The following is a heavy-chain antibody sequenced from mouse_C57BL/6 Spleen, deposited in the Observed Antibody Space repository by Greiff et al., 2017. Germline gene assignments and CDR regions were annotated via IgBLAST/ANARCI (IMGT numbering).Heavy chain of an antibody. Sequence: QVQLQQSGPELVKPGASVKISCKASGYAFSSSWMNWVKQRPGKGLEWIGRIYPGDGDTNYNGKFKGKATLTADKSSSTAYMQLSSLTSEDSAVXFCAKDYYDYDEDYGGQGTTLTVSS. CDR1: GYAFSSSW. CDR3: AKDYYDYDEDY. V-gene: IGHV1-82*01. CDR2: IYPGDGDT. D-gene: IGHD2-4*01. J-gene: IGHJ2*01.